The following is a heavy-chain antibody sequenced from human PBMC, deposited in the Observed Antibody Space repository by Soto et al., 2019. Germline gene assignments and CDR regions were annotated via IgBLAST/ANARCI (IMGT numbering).Heavy chain of an antibody. CDR2: ISSSSSYI. D-gene: IGHD3-9*01. Sequence: GGSLRLCCAASGFTFSSYSMNWVRQAPGKGLEWVSSISSSSSYIYYADSVKGRFTISRDNAKNSLYLQMNSLRAEDTAVYYCARDPYYDILTGYFVLYGMDVWGQGTTVTVSS. V-gene: IGHV3-21*01. CDR3: ARDPYYDILTGYFVLYGMDV. J-gene: IGHJ6*02. CDR1: GFTFSSYS.